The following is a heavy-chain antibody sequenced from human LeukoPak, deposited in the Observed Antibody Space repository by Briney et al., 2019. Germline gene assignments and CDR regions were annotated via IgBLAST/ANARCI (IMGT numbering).Heavy chain of an antibody. V-gene: IGHV4-59*01. J-gene: IGHJ4*02. D-gene: IGHD6-13*01. CDR3: ARAPGIAAAGYFDY. CDR2: IYYSGST. Sequence: SVTLSLTCTVSGGSISSYYWSWIRQPPGKGLEWIGYIYYSGSTNYNPSLKSRVTISVDTSKNQFSLKLSSVTAADTAVYYCARAPGIAAAGYFDYWGQGTLVTVSS. CDR1: GGSISSYY.